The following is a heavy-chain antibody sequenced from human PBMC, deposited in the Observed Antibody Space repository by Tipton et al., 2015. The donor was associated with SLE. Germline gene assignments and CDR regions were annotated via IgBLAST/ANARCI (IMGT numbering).Heavy chain of an antibody. CDR2: FNPRDGSS. J-gene: IGHJ4*02. V-gene: IGHV1-46*01. D-gene: IGHD6-13*01. Sequence: QLVQSGAEVKKPGASVKVSCKASGYTYSNYFIHWVREVPGQGPEWMGIFNPRDGSSNPTQKFQGRVTMTGDSSTRTASMELSSLTSEDTAVFYCARERIGAGGTIFDYWGQGTLVTV. CDR3: ARERIGAGGTIFDY. CDR1: GYTYSNYF.